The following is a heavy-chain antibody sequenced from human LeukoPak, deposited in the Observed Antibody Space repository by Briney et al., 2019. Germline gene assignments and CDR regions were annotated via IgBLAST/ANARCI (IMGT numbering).Heavy chain of an antibody. D-gene: IGHD4-17*01. Sequence: PGGSLRLSCAASGFTFSSYGMHWVRQAPGKGLEWVAVIRYDGSNVYYADSVKGRVTISRDNSKNTLYLQMNSLRAEDTAVYYCARDKATVTTYHFDYWGQGTQVTVSS. CDR1: GFTFSSYG. CDR2: IRYDGSNV. V-gene: IGHV3-33*01. CDR3: ARDKATVTTYHFDY. J-gene: IGHJ4*02.